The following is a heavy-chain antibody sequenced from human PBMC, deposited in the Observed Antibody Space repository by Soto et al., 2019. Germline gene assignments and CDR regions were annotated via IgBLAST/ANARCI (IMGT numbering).Heavy chain of an antibody. CDR2: ISYDGSNK. D-gene: IGHD3-10*01. CDR3: ASSTLRYYYGMDV. J-gene: IGHJ6*02. V-gene: IGHV3-30-3*01. CDR1: GFTFSSYA. Sequence: SLRLSCAASGFTFSSYAMHWVRQAPGKGLEWVAVISYDGSNKYYADSVKGRFTISRDNSKNTLYLQMNSLRAEDTAVYYCASSTLRYYYGMDVWGQGTTVTV.